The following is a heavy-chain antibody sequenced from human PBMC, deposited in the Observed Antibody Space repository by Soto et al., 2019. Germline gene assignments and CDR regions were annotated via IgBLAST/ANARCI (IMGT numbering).Heavy chain of an antibody. CDR1: GFTFTRYS. Sequence: GGSLRLSCAASGFTFTRYSMNWVRQAPGKGLEWVSSISSTTNYIYYGDSMKGRFTISRDNAKNSLYLEMNSLRAEDTAVYYCARDRPSPYCSSTSCSSYFDYWGQGTLVTVSS. CDR3: ARDRPSPYCSSTSCSSYFDY. V-gene: IGHV3-21*06. D-gene: IGHD2-2*01. J-gene: IGHJ4*02. CDR2: ISSTTNYI.